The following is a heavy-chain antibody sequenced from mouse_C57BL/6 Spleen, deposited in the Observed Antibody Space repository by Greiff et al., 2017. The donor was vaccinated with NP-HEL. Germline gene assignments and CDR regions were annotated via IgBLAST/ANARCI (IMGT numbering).Heavy chain of an antibody. CDR2: IYPGDGDT. CDR1: GYAFSSYW. J-gene: IGHJ4*01. CDR3: AIEPFDYGSPSYYAMDY. V-gene: IGHV1-80*01. Sequence: VQLQQSGAELVKPGASVKISCKASGYAFSSYWMNWVKQRPGKGLEWIGQIYPGDGDTNYNGKFKGKATLTADKYSSTAYMQLSSLTSEDSAVYFCAIEPFDYGSPSYYAMDYWGQGTSVTVSS. D-gene: IGHD1-1*01.